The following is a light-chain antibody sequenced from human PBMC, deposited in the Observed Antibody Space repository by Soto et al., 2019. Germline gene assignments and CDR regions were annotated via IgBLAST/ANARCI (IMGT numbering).Light chain of an antibody. Sequence: QSVLTQPPSVSGAPGQRVAISCTGTSSNIGAGYDVQWYRQLPGTAPKLLIYGNHNRPSGVPDRFSGSKSGASASLAITGLQAEDEADYYCQAYDTNLSTYVFGTGTKVTVL. J-gene: IGLJ1*01. CDR2: GNH. CDR1: SSNIGAGYD. CDR3: QAYDTNLSTYV. V-gene: IGLV1-40*01.